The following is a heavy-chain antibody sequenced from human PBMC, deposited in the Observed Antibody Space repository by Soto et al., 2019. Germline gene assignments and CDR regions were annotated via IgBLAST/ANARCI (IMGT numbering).Heavy chain of an antibody. CDR1: GASISSYY. J-gene: IGHJ4*02. CDR2: IYYGGST. CDR3: ARGSVAYGPLSDS. D-gene: IGHD4-17*01. V-gene: IGHV4-59*01. Sequence: SETLSLTCTVSGASISSYYWSWIRQPPGKGLEWIGYIYYGGSTNYNPSLKSRVTISVDTSKNQFSLKLSSVTAADTAVYYCARGSVAYGPLSDSWGQGTLVTVSS.